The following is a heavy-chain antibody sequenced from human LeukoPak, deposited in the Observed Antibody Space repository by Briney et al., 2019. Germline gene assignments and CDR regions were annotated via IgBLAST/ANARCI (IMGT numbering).Heavy chain of an antibody. V-gene: IGHV1-46*01. CDR3: ARRKYYDFWSGSEDGAFDI. CDR1: GYTFTSYY. Sequence: ASVKVSCKASGYTFTSYYMHWVRQAPGQGLEWMGIINPSGGSTSYAQKFQGRVTMTRDTSTSTVYMELSSLRSEDTAVYYCARRKYYDFWSGSEDGAFDIWGQGTMVTVSS. D-gene: IGHD3-3*01. J-gene: IGHJ3*02. CDR2: INPSGGST.